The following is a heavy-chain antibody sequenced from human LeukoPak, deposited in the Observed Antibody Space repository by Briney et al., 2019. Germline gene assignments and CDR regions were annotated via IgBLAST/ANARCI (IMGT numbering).Heavy chain of an antibody. D-gene: IGHD3-22*01. CDR3: ARVGHDSSGYVLIDY. V-gene: IGHV4-39*07. J-gene: IGHJ4*02. Sequence: SETLSLTCTVSGGSISSSSYYWGWIRQPPGKGLGWIGSIYYSGSTYYNPSLKSRVTISVDTSKNQFSLKLSSVTAADTAVYYCARVGHDSSGYVLIDYWGQGTLVTVSS. CDR1: GGSISSSSYY. CDR2: IYYSGST.